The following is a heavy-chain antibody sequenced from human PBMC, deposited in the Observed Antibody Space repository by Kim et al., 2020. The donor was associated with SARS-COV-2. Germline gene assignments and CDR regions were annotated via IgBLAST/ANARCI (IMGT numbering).Heavy chain of an antibody. Sequence: PSLKRRVTISVDTPKNQFPLKRGSVTAADTAVYYCARQGGWLQPFNWFDPWGQGTLVTVSS. D-gene: IGHD5-18*01. J-gene: IGHJ5*02. CDR3: ARQGGWLQPFNWFDP. V-gene: IGHV4-39*01.